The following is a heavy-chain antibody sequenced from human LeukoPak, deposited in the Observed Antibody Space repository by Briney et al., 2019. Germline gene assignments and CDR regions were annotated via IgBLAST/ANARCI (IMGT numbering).Heavy chain of an antibody. CDR3: TRLRQIVAANADPSSGFDH. CDR2: ISHSERT. J-gene: IGHJ4*02. V-gene: IGHV4-34*01. Sequence: SETLSLTCAVYGGSFSGYYWTWIRQPPGKGLEWIGEISHSERTNSNPSLKSRVTMSLDTSKNQFSLKLTSVTAADTAVYYCTRLRQIVAANADPSSGFDHWGQGTLVTVSS. D-gene: IGHD6-25*01. CDR1: GGSFSGYY.